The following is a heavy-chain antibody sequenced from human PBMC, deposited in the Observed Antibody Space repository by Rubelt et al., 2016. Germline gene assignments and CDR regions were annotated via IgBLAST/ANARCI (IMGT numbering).Heavy chain of an antibody. Sequence: GFTFSSYAMSWVRQAPGKGLEWVSYISSSSSTIYYADSVKGRFTISRDNAKNSLYLQMNSLRDEDTAVYYCARDYCVSGCPGAYWGQGTLVTVSS. CDR2: ISSSSSTI. CDR3: ARDYCVSGCPGAY. D-gene: IGHD6-19*01. CDR1: GFTFSSYA. J-gene: IGHJ4*02. V-gene: IGHV3-48*02.